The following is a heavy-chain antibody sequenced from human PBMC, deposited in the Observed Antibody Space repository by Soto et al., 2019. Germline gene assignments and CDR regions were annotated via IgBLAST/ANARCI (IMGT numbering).Heavy chain of an antibody. V-gene: IGHV3-53*01. CDR3: AREVVPAAGYYYYGMDV. J-gene: IGHJ6*02. CDR1: GFTVSSNY. D-gene: IGHD2-2*01. CDR2: IYSGGST. Sequence: GGSLRLSCAASGFTVSSNYMSWVRQAPGKGLEWVSVIYSGGSTYYADSVKGRFTISRDNSKNTLYLQMNSLRAEDTAVYYCAREVVPAAGYYYYGMDVWGQGTTVTVSS.